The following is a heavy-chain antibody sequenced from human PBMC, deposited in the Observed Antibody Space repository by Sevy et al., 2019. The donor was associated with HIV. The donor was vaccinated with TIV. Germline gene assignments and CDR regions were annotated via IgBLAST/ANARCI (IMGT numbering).Heavy chain of an antibody. CDR3: AREAGECSRTTCYKAHFDY. CDR1: GFTFSSYA. Sequence: GGSLRLSCAASGFTFSSYAMNWVRQAPGKGLEWVSYISSSSSTIYYADSVKGRFTISRDNAKNSLYLQMNSLRAEDTAVYYCAREAGECSRTTCYKAHFDYWGQGTLVTVSS. CDR2: ISSSSSTI. D-gene: IGHD2-2*02. V-gene: IGHV3-48*01. J-gene: IGHJ4*02.